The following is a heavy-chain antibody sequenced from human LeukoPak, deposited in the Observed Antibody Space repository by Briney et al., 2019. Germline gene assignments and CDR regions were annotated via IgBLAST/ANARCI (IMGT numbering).Heavy chain of an antibody. CDR1: GYTFTSYY. CDR3: ARVLAGDDILTGYYWGGSYYYYYMDV. CDR2: INPSGGST. Sequence: GASVKVSCKASGYTFTSYYMHWVRQAPGQGLEWMGIINPSGGSTSYAQKFQGRVTITADKSTSTAYMELSSLRSEDTAVYYCARVLAGDDILTGYYWGGSYYYYYMDVWGKGTTVAVSS. V-gene: IGHV1-46*01. J-gene: IGHJ6*03. D-gene: IGHD3-9*01.